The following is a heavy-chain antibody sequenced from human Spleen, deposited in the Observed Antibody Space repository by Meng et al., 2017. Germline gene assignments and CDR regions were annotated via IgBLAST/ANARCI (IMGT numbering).Heavy chain of an antibody. Sequence: GESLKISCAASGFTFSSYAMSWVRQAPGKGLEWVSAISGSGSSTYYADSVKGRFTISRHNSKNTLYLQVNSLRAEDTALYYCAKYSYGLGDYFDYWGQGALVTVSS. D-gene: IGHD3-10*01. CDR3: AKYSYGLGDYFDY. CDR2: ISGSGSST. V-gene: IGHV3-23*01. J-gene: IGHJ4*02. CDR1: GFTFSSYA.